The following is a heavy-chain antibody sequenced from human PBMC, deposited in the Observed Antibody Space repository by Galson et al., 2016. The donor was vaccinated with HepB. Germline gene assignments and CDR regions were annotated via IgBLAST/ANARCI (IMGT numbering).Heavy chain of an antibody. CDR2: IIPLFGTT. CDR3: ARFRCSTSSCYPALDV. Sequence: SVKVSCKASADIFSSYGISWVRQAPGQGLEFMGRIIPLFGTTNYAQNFQGKVTISAEESTTTAYMELSSLRSEDTAVYFCARFRCSTSSCYPALDVWGQGTTVIVSS. V-gene: IGHV1-69*13. CDR1: ADIFSSYG. J-gene: IGHJ6*02. D-gene: IGHD2-2*01.